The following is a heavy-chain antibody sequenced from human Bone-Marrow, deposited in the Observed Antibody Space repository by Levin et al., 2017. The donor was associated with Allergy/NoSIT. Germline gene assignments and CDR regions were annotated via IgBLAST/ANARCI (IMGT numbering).Heavy chain of an antibody. CDR1: GDSIRSGNDY. Sequence: SQTLSLTCTVSGDSIRSGNDYWSWIRQHPGKGLEWIGSIYYTGSTYYNPSLKSRVTISVDTANNQFSLSLRSVTTAATAVYFCAKMAGGQLLKGNWLDPWGQGTLVTVSS. CDR2: IYYTGST. D-gene: IGHD4-23*01. V-gene: IGHV4-31*03. CDR3: AKMAGGQLLKGNWLDP. J-gene: IGHJ5*02.